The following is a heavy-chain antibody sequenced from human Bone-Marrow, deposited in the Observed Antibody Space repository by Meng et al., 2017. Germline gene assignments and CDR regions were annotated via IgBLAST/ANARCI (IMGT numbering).Heavy chain of an antibody. CDR3: ASLDSSGYASPYGMDV. Sequence: ASVKVSCKASEYTFTSYYMHWVRQAPGQGLEWMGIINPSGGSTSYAQKFQGRVTMTRDTSTSTVYMELSSLRSEDTAVYYCASLDSSGYASPYGMDVWGQGTTVTVSS. J-gene: IGHJ6*02. CDR2: INPSGGST. D-gene: IGHD3-22*01. V-gene: IGHV1-46*01. CDR1: EYTFTSYY.